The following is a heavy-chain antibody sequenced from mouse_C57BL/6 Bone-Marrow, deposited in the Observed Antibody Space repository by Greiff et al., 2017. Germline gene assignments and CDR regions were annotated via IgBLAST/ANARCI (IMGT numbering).Heavy chain of an antibody. Sequence: QVQLQQSGPELVKPGASVKISCKASGYAFSSSWMNWVKQRPGKGLEWIGRIYPGDGDTNYNGKFKGKATLTADKSSSTAYMQLSSLTSEDSAVYFCARGGNYEDYWGQGTTLTVSS. V-gene: IGHV1-82*01. CDR1: GYAFSSSW. CDR3: ARGGNYEDY. J-gene: IGHJ2*01. D-gene: IGHD2-1*01. CDR2: IYPGDGDT.